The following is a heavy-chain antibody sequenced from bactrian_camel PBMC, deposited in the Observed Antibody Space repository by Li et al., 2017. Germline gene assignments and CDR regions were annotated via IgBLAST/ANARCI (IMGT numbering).Heavy chain of an antibody. V-gene: IGHV3S1*01. D-gene: IGHD2*01. CDR2: LNGNDGTP. CDR1: GFAFRGHC. J-gene: IGHJ4*01. Sequence: HVQLVESGGGLVQPGGSLRLSCAASGFAFRGHCIAWFRQAPGKGREGVAALNGNDGTPYYGDAVKGRFTISQDDNNEHTLYLQMNELKPEDTAFYTCAIVFVTDSKFCDSADYTHHGRGTQVTVS.